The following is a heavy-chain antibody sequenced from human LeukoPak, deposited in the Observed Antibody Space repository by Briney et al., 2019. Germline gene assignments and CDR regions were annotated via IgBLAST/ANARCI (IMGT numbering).Heavy chain of an antibody. Sequence: SETLSLTCTVSGGSISSGGYYWSWIRQHPGKGLEWIGYIYYSGSTYYNPSLKSRVTISVDTSKNQLSLKLSSVTAADTAVYYCARWTYGGRYFDYWGQGTLVTVSS. J-gene: IGHJ4*02. CDR3: ARWTYGGRYFDY. CDR1: GGSISSGGYY. V-gene: IGHV4-31*03. CDR2: IYYSGST. D-gene: IGHD4-23*01.